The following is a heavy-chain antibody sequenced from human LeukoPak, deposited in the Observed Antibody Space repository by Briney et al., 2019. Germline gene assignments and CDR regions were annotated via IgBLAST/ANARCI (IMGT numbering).Heavy chain of an antibody. V-gene: IGHV4-39*01. D-gene: IGHD3-3*01. CDR3: ARLHYDFWSGYYMGRFDY. CDR2: IYYSGST. CDR1: GGSISSSSYY. J-gene: IGHJ4*02. Sequence: PSETLSLTCTVSGGSISSSSYYWGWIRQPPGKGPEWIGSIYYSGSTYYNPSLKSRVTISVDTSKNQFSLKLSSVTAADTAVYYCARLHYDFWSGYYMGRFDYWGREPWSPSPQ.